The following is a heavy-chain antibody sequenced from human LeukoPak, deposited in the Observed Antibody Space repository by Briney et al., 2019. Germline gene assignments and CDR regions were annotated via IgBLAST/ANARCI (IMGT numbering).Heavy chain of an antibody. CDR3: ARDRPGDSGSYWGYYYYYYMDV. J-gene: IGHJ6*03. CDR2: ISAYNGNT. Sequence: ASVKVSCKASGYTITSYGISWVRQAPGQGLEWMGWISAYNGNTNYAQKLQGRVTMTTDTSTSTAYMELRSLRSDDTAVYYCARDRPGDSGSYWGYYYYYYMDVWGKGTTVTVSS. CDR1: GYTITSYG. V-gene: IGHV1-18*01. D-gene: IGHD1-26*01.